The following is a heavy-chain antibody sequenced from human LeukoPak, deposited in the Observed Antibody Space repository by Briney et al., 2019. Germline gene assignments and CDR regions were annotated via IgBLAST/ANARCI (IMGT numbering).Heavy chain of an antibody. V-gene: IGHV4-59*08. J-gene: IGHJ4*02. Sequence: SETLSLTCTVSGDSIRSYYWSWIRQPPGKGLEWIGCISYSGSTHYNPSLKSRLSISVDTSKNQFSLKMNSVTAADTAAYYCATYEGAVAGYFDYWGQGTLVTVSS. CDR1: GDSIRSYY. CDR2: ISYSGST. CDR3: ATYEGAVAGYFDY. D-gene: IGHD6-19*01.